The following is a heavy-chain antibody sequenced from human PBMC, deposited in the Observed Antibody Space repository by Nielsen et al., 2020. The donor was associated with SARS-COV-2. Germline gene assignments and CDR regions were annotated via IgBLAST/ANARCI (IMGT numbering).Heavy chain of an antibody. J-gene: IGHJ6*02. Sequence: SQTLSLTCAISGDSVSSDSAAWNWLRQSPSRGLEWLGRTYYRSKWYNDYAVSVRSRITINPDTSKNQLSLQLTSVTPEDTAVYYCARSPEGTNYYYGMDVWGQGTTVTVSS. D-gene: IGHD1-14*01. CDR3: ARSPEGTNYYYGMDV. CDR1: GDSVSSDSAA. V-gene: IGHV6-1*01. CDR2: TYYRSKWYN.